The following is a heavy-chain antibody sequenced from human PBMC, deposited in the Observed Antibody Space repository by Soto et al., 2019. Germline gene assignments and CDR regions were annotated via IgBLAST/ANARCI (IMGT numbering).Heavy chain of an antibody. CDR3: ARDLWGYCGTDCYPLDV. Sequence: QVQLQESGPGLVKPSETLSLTCTVSGGSISGYYWSWIRQPPGKGLEWIGYMYNTGSTVYNPSFQRRVTTSVATSKTPFSLKLNSVTAADTAVYYCARDLWGYCGTDCYPLDVWGQGTTVTVSS. D-gene: IGHD2-21*02. CDR2: MYNTGST. J-gene: IGHJ6*02. V-gene: IGHV4-59*01. CDR1: GGSISGYY.